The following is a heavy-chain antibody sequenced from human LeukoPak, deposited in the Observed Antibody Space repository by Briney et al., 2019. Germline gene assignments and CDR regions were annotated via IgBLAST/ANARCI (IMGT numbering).Heavy chain of an antibody. D-gene: IGHD2-2*02. CDR1: GYTFTGYY. Sequence: ASVRVSCKASGYTFTGYYMHWVRQAPGQGLEWMGWINPNSGGTNYAQKFQGWVTMTGDTSISTAYMELSRLRSDDTAVYYCALLGYCSSTSCYKLNDYWGQGTLVTVSS. CDR2: INPNSGGT. CDR3: ALLGYCSSTSCYKLNDY. J-gene: IGHJ4*02. V-gene: IGHV1-2*04.